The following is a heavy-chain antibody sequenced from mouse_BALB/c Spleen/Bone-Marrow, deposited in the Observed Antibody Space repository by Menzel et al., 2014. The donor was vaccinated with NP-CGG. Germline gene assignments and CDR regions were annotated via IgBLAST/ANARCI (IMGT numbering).Heavy chain of an antibody. J-gene: IGHJ2*01. CDR3: ARYDYGVYFDY. CDR2: IDPANGNT. CDR1: GFNIKDTY. V-gene: IGHV14-3*02. D-gene: IGHD2-4*01. Sequence: EVQVVESGAEVVKPGASVRLSCTASGFNIKDTYMHWVKQRPELGLEWIGRIDPANGNTKYDPKFQGKTTITADTSSNTAYLQLSSLTSEDTAVYYCARYDYGVYFDYWGQGTTLTVSS.